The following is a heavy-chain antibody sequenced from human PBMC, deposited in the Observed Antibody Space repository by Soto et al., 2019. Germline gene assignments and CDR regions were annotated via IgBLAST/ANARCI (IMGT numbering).Heavy chain of an antibody. J-gene: IGHJ6*02. CDR1: GLSFGDDA. CDR3: ARDVGTQMDFWSTSGMDV. Sequence: QVHLVESGGGVVQPGRSLRLSCAASGLSFGDDAMHWVRQAPGKGLEWVGVITYDGSSKYYADSVRGRFTISRDNSKSTVYLQMDSLITKDTAVYYCARDVGTQMDFWSTSGMDVWGQGTTVTVSS. D-gene: IGHD3-3*01. V-gene: IGHV3-30-3*01. CDR2: ITYDGSSK.